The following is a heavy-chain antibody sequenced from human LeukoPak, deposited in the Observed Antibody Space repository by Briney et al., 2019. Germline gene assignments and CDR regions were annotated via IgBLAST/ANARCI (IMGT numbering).Heavy chain of an antibody. J-gene: IGHJ4*02. CDR3: ARRAGAYSHPYDY. CDR2: IYRSGST. Sequence: PSETLSLTCGVSGGSISSSNWWSWVRQPPGKGREWIGEIYRSGSTNYNPSPKSRVTISVDKSKNQFSLKLSSVTAADTAVYYCARRAGAYSHPYDYWGQGTLVTVSS. D-gene: IGHD4/OR15-4a*01. V-gene: IGHV4-4*02. CDR1: GGSISSSNW.